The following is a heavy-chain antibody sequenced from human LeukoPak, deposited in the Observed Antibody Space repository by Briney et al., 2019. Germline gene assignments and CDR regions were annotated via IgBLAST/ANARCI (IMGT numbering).Heavy chain of an antibody. J-gene: IGHJ4*02. CDR3: ARIGQRGVY. D-gene: IGHD3-10*01. V-gene: IGHV4-30-2*01. Sequence: PSETLSLTCAVSGGSISSGGYFWSWIRQPPGKGLEWIGYINHSGSTNYNPSLKSRVTISVDTSKNQFSLKLSSVTAADTAVYYCARIGQRGVYWGQGTLVTVSS. CDR2: INHSGST. CDR1: GGSISSGGYF.